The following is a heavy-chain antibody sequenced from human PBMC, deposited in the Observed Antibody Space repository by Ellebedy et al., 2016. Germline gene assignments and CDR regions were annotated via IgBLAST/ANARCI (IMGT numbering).Heavy chain of an antibody. CDR2: ITSSSTYI. J-gene: IGHJ5*02. D-gene: IGHD2-2*01. Sequence: GESLKISXAASGFTFSSYSMNWVRQPPGKRLEWVSSITSSSTYIYYADSVKGRFTISRANAKNSLYLQMNSLRAEDTAVYYCARDFAPAAMRARWFDPWGQGTLVTVSS. CDR3: ARDFAPAAMRARWFDP. CDR1: GFTFSSYS. V-gene: IGHV3-21*01.